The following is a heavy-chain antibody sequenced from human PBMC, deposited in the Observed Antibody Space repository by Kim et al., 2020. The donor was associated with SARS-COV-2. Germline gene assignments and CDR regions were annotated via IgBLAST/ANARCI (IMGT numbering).Heavy chain of an antibody. D-gene: IGHD3-10*01. J-gene: IGHJ4*02. CDR2: INHSGST. V-gene: IGHV4-34*01. CDR1: GGSFSGYY. CDR3: ARGRLRPMVRGVLDY. Sequence: SETLSLTCAVYGGSFSGYYWSWIRQPPGKGLEWIGEINHSGSTNYNPSLKSRVTISVDTSKNQFSLKLSSVTAADTAVYYCARGRLRPMVRGVLDYWGQGTLVTVSS.